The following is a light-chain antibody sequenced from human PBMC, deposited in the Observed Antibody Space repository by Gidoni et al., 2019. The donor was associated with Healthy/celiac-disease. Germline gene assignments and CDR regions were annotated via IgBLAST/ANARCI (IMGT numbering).Light chain of an antibody. V-gene: IGKV3-11*01. J-gene: IGKJ2*01. CDR1: QSVSSY. CDR3: QPRSNWPVT. CDR2: DAS. Sequence: EIVLTQSPATLSLSPGERATLSCRASQSVSSYLAWYQQKPGQAPRLLIYDASHRATGIPARFSGRRSGADFTLTIRILEPEDFAVYYCQPRSNWPVTFGQWTKLEIK.